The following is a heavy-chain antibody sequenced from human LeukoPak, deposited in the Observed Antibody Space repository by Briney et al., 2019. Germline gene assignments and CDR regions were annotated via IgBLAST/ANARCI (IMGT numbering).Heavy chain of an antibody. Sequence: ASVKVSCKASGGTFSSYAISWVRQAPGQGLEWMGGIIPIFGTANYAQKFQGRVTITTDESTSTAYMELSSLRSEDTAVYCCASPAGRYCSSTSCYNRFDYWGQGTLVTVSS. CDR3: ASPAGRYCSSTSCYNRFDY. CDR2: IIPIFGTA. D-gene: IGHD2-2*02. J-gene: IGHJ4*02. V-gene: IGHV1-69*05. CDR1: GGTFSSYA.